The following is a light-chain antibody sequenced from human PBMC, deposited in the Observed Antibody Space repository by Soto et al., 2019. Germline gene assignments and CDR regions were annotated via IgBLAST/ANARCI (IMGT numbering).Light chain of an antibody. Sequence: DIQMTQSPSTLSPSVGDRVTITCRASSGISIWLAWYQQKPGQAPKLLIYRASTLESGVPSRFSGGGSGTEFTLTISNLQPDDFATYYCQHYTSVPSTFGQGTRVEVK. V-gene: IGKV1-5*03. CDR3: QHYTSVPST. CDR1: SGISIW. CDR2: RAS. J-gene: IGKJ1*01.